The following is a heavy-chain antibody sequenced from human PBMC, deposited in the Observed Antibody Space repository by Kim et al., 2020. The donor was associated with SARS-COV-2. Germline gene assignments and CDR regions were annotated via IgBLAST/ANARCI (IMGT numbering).Heavy chain of an antibody. CDR3: ARAGYYYDSSGPGLSVY. V-gene: IGHV3-21*01. CDR1: GFTFSSYS. D-gene: IGHD3-22*01. Sequence: GGSLRLSCAASGFTFSSYSMNWVRQAPGKGLEWVSSISSSSSYIYYADSVKGRFTISRDNAKNSLYLQMNSLRAEDTAVYYCARAGYYYDSSGPGLSVYWGQGTLVTVSS. J-gene: IGHJ4*02. CDR2: ISSSSSYI.